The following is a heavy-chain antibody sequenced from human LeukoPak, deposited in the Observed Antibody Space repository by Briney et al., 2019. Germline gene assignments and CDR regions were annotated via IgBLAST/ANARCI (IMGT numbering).Heavy chain of an antibody. Sequence: SETLSLTCTVSGGSISSYYWSWIRQPPGKGLEWIGYLYYSGSTNYNPSLKSRVTISVDASKNQLSLKLRSVTAADTAVYYCATVLDSPDAFDIWGQGTMVTVSS. D-gene: IGHD2-2*03. J-gene: IGHJ3*02. CDR3: ATVLDSPDAFDI. CDR1: GGSISSYY. CDR2: LYYSGST. V-gene: IGHV4-59*01.